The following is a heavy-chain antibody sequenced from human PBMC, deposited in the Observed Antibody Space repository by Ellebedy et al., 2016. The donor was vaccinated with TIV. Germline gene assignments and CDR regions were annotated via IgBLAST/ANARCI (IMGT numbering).Heavy chain of an antibody. J-gene: IGHJ6*03. CDR3: AKGPDCSSTRCYWSYMDV. CDR2: ISGSGGST. Sequence: GESLKISCAASGFTFSSYAMSWVRQAPGKELEWVSAISGSGGSTYYADSVQGRFTISRDISKNTLSLQMNSLRAEDTAVYYCAKGPDCSSTRCYWSYMDVWGKGTTVTVSS. CDR1: GFTFSSYA. D-gene: IGHD2-2*01. V-gene: IGHV3-23*01.